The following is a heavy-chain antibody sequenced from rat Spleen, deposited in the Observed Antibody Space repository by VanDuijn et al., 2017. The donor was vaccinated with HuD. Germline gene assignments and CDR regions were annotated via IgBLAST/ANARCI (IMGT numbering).Heavy chain of an antibody. CDR1: GFTFSDHA. CDR3: ASYSAHFDH. CDR2: ISYDGTAT. D-gene: IGHD1-1*01. J-gene: IGHJ2*01. V-gene: IGHV5-22*01. Sequence: EVQLVESGGGLVQPGDSLKLSCEASGFTFSDHAMAWVRQAPTKGLEWVASISYDGTATYYRDSVKGRFTISRDNAKSTLYLQMNSLRSEDTATYYCASYSAHFDHWGQGVMVTVSS.